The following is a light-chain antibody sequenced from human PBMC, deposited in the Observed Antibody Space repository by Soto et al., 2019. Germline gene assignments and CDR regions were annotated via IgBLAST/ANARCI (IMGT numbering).Light chain of an antibody. J-gene: IGKJ1*01. CDR3: QQSFSIPSWT. Sequence: EIVMTQSPATLSVSPGERATLSCRASQSISSNLAWYQQKPGQSPRLLIYGASTRATGIPGRFSGSGSGTEFTLTISSLQSEDFAVYYCQQSFSIPSWTFGQGTRVE. CDR1: QSISSN. CDR2: GAS. V-gene: IGKV3-15*01.